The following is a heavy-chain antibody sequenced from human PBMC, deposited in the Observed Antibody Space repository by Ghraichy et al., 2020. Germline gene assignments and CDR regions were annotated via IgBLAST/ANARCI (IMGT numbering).Heavy chain of an antibody. CDR1: GCTFSSYG. V-gene: IGHV3-30*18. D-gene: IGHD3-10*01. J-gene: IGHJ6*02. Sequence: LSLTCAASGCTFSSYGMHWFRQAPGKGLEWVAVISYDGSNKYYADSVKGRFTISRDNSKNKLYLQMNSLRAENTAVYYCAKGGLLVDYYGSGSYYSDYYYYGMDVWGQGTTVTVSS. CDR3: AKGGLLVDYYGSGSYYSDYYYYGMDV. CDR2: ISYDGSNK.